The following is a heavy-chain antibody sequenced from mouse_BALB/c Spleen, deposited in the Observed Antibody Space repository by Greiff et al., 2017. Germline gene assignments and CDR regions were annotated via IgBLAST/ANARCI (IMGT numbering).Heavy chain of an antibody. D-gene: IGHD2-1*01. CDR2: IWSGGST. J-gene: IGHJ4*01. V-gene: IGHV2-2*02. CDR3: ERILVTEYYAMDY. Sequence: QVQLQQSGPGLVQPSQSLSITCTVSGFSLTSYGVHWVRQSPGKGLEWLGVIWSGGSTDYNAAFISRLSISKDNSKSQVFFKMNSLQANDTAIYFCERILVTEYYAMDYWGDGTSVTVSP. CDR1: GFSLTSYG.